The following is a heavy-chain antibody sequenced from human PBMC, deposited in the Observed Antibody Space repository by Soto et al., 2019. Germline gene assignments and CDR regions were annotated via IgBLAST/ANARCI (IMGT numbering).Heavy chain of an antibody. CDR1: GGTFSSYA. CDR2: IIPIFGTA. CDR3: ARDPRNSGYYYGMDV. Sequence: GASVKVSCKASGGTFSSYAISWVRQAPGQGLEWMGGIIPIFGTANYAQKFQGRVTITADESTSTAYMELSSLRSEDTAVYYCARDPRNSGYYYGMDVWGQGTTVTVSS. J-gene: IGHJ6*02. D-gene: IGHD3-10*01. V-gene: IGHV1-69*13.